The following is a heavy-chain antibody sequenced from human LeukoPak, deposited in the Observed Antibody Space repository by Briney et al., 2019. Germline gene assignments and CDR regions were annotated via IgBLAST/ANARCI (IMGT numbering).Heavy chain of an antibody. CDR1: GGSISSSSYY. D-gene: IGHD2-2*02. CDR2: IYYSGST. V-gene: IGHV4-39*01. J-gene: IGHJ4*02. Sequence: PSQTLSLTCTVSGGSISSSSYYWGWIRQPPGKGLEWIGSIYYSGSTYYNPSLKSRVTISVDTSKNQFSLKLSSVTAADTAVYYCARPQADCSSTSCYTTGYFDYWGQGTLVTVSS. CDR3: ARPQADCSSTSCYTTGYFDY.